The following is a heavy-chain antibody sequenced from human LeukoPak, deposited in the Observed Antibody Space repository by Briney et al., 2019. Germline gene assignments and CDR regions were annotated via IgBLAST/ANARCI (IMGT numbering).Heavy chain of an antibody. V-gene: IGHV3-23*01. Sequence: GGSLRLSCAASGFTFSTYGMSWVRQAPGKGLQRVSGITASGDGTYYADSVKGRFTISRDNSNNTLYLQMNSLRAEDTAVYYCASAFGLKFDYWGQGTLVTVSS. CDR1: GFTFSTYG. CDR3: ASAFGLKFDY. J-gene: IGHJ4*02. CDR2: ITASGDGT. D-gene: IGHD3-16*01.